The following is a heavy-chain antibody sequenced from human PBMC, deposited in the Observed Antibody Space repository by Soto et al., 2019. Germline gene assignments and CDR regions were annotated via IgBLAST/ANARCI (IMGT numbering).Heavy chain of an antibody. CDR3: AHRLAYGSGSDYFDY. J-gene: IGHJ4*02. V-gene: IGHV2-5*02. CDR1: GFSLSTSGVG. D-gene: IGHD3-10*01. Sequence: QITLKESGPTLVKPTQTLTLTCKFSGFSLSTSGVGVGWIRQPPGKALEFLGLIYWDDDKRYSPSLKSRLTTXRDSSNSQVVLTMTNMDPVDTATYYCAHRLAYGSGSDYFDYWGQGTLVTVSS. CDR2: IYWDDDK.